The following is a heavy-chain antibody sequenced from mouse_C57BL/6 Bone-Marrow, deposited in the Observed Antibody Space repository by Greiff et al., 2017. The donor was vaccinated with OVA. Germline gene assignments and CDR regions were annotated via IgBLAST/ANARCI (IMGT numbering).Heavy chain of an antibody. CDR3: ARRLYFDY. J-gene: IGHJ2*01. V-gene: IGHV1-59*01. Sequence: QVQLQQPGAELVRPGTSVKLSCKASGYTFTSYWMHWVKQRPGQGLEWIGVIDPSDSYTNYNQKFKGKATLTVDTSSCTAYMQLSSLTSEDSAVYYCARRLYFDYWGQGTTLTVSS. CDR2: IDPSDSYT. D-gene: IGHD3-2*02. CDR1: GYTFTSYW.